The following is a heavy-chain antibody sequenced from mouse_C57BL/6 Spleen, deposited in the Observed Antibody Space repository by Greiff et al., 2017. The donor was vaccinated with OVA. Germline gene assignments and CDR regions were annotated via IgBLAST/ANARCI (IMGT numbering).Heavy chain of an antibody. J-gene: IGHJ2*01. D-gene: IGHD1-1*01. Sequence: VQLQQSGPGLVQPSQSLSITCTVSGFSLPSYGVHWVRQSPGKGLEWLGVIWSGGSTDYNAAFISRLRLSKDNSKSQVFFKMNSLQADDTAIYYCARSHYYGSSYYFDDWGQGTTLTVAS. CDR1: GFSLPSYG. CDR2: IWSGGST. CDR3: ARSHYYGSSYYFDD. V-gene: IGHV2-2*01.